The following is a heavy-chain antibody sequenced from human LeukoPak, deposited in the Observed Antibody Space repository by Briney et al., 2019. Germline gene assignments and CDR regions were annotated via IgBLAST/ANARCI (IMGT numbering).Heavy chain of an antibody. D-gene: IGHD6-13*01. Sequence: PGGSLRISCAASGFTVSSNYMSWVRQAPGKGLEWVSVIYSGGSTYYADSVKGRFTISRDNSKNTLYLQMNSLRAEDTAVYYCARARIAAAGYYFDYWGQGTLVTVSS. V-gene: IGHV3-53*01. J-gene: IGHJ4*02. CDR3: ARARIAAAGYYFDY. CDR2: IYSGGST. CDR1: GFTVSSNY.